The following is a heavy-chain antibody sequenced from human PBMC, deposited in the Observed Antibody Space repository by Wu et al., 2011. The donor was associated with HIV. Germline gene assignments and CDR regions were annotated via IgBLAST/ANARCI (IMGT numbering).Heavy chain of an antibody. Sequence: QVQLVQSGAEVKKPGSSVKVSCKASGGTFSSYAFSWVRQAPGQGLEWMGEIVPIFGTANYAQKFQDRVTITTDESTNTAYMELSSLRWEDTAIFYCTRLSYYGDSGYYYFDDWGQGTLVTVSS. CDR1: GGTFSSYA. V-gene: IGHV1-69*01. D-gene: IGHD3-22*01. J-gene: IGHJ4*02. CDR2: IVPIFGTA. CDR3: TRLSYYGDSGYYYFDD.